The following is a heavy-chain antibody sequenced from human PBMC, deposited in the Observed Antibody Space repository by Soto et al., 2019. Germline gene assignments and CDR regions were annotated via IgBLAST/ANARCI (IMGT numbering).Heavy chain of an antibody. J-gene: IGHJ6*03. CDR1: SGSLRSSNW. Sequence: QMQLQESGPGLVKPSGTLSLTCAVSSGSLRSSNWWSWVRQSPGKGLEWIGEIYDRGSTNYSPSLKSRVTISVDKPKNQVFLKLISVTAADTATYYCATRMTDTRVYYYYYMDVWGKGTAVTVSS. CDR3: ATRMTDTRVYYYYYMDV. D-gene: IGHD2-15*01. V-gene: IGHV4-4*02. CDR2: IYDRGST.